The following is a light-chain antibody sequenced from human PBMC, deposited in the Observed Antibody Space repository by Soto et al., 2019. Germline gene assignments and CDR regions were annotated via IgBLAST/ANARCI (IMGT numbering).Light chain of an antibody. Sequence: QSALTQPASVSGSPGQSITVSCTGTSSDIGGYNYVSWYQQHPGKAPKLMIYEVSNRPSGVSDRFSGSKSGNTASLTISGLQAEDEADYYCSSYTTSPAFYVFGTGTKVTVL. CDR3: SSYTTSPAFYV. CDR1: SSDIGGYNY. V-gene: IGLV2-14*01. CDR2: EVS. J-gene: IGLJ1*01.